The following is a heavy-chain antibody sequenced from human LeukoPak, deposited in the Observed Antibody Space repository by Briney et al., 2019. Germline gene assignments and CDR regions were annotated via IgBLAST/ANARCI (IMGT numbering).Heavy chain of an antibody. V-gene: IGHV3-21*01. CDR3: AREGIAAAGTNDY. Sequence: NPGGSLRLSCAASGFTFSSYSMNWVRQAPGKGLEWVSSISSSSSNIYYADSVKGRFTISRDNAKNSLYLQMNSLRAEDTAVYYCAREGIAAAGTNDYWGQGTLVTVSS. D-gene: IGHD6-13*01. CDR2: ISSSSSNI. J-gene: IGHJ4*02. CDR1: GFTFSSYS.